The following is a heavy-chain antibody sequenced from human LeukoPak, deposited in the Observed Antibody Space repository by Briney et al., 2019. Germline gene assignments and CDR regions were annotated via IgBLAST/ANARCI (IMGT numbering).Heavy chain of an antibody. CDR1: GFTFSSYG. D-gene: IGHD1-26*01. V-gene: IGHV3-30*18. CDR3: AKGRMSYFPTYYSDY. Sequence: PGGSLRLSCAASGFTFSSYGMHWVRQAPGKGLEWVAVISYDGSNNYYADSVKGRFTISRDNSKNTLYLQMNSLRAEDTAVYYCAKGRMSYFPTYYSDYWGQGTLVTVSS. J-gene: IGHJ4*02. CDR2: ISYDGSNN.